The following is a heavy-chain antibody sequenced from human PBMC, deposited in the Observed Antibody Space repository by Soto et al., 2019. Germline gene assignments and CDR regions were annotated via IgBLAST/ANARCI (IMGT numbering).Heavy chain of an antibody. Sequence: SETLSLTCAVSGGSISIGGYSWSWIRQPPGKGLEWIGYIYHSGSTYYNPSLKSRVTISVDRSKNQFSLKLSSVTAADTAVYYCARGGRHDYGDYYGMDVWGQGTTVTVSS. CDR3: ARGGRHDYGDYYGMDV. V-gene: IGHV4-30-2*01. J-gene: IGHJ6*02. D-gene: IGHD4-17*01. CDR1: GGSISIGGYS. CDR2: IYHSGST.